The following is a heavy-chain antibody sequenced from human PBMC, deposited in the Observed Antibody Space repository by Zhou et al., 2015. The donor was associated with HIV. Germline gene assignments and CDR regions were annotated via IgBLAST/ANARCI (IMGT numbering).Heavy chain of an antibody. J-gene: IGHJ6*02. CDR1: GGTFSSYT. Sequence: QVQLVQSGAEVKKPGSSVKVSCKASGGTFSSYTISWVRQAPGQGLEWMGRIIPILGIANYAQKFQGRVTITADKSTSTAYMELSSLRSEDTAVYYCASTAKITIFGVVRYYYYGMDVWGQGTTVTVSS. CDR3: ASTAKITIFGVVRYYYYGMDV. V-gene: IGHV1-69*02. CDR2: IIPILGIA. D-gene: IGHD3-3*01.